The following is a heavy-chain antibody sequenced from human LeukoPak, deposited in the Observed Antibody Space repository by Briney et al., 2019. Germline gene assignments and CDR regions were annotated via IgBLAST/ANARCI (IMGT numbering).Heavy chain of an antibody. Sequence: GGSLRLSCAASGFSFDNFAMNWVRQAPGKGLEWVSTISASGSSRFYADSVKGRFTIARDNSKNTVSLQMKSLRAEDTAIYYCAKTYRDYFDYWGLGTLVTVSS. CDR3: AKTYRDYFDY. D-gene: IGHD4-11*01. CDR1: GFSFDNFA. V-gene: IGHV3-23*01. J-gene: IGHJ4*02. CDR2: ISASGSSR.